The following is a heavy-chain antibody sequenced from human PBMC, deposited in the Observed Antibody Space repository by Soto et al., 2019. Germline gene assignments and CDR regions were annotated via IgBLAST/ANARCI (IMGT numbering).Heavy chain of an antibody. CDR2: IWYDGSNK. CDR1: GFTFSSYG. CDR3: ARDVNGELRILGYCSGGSCPHYGMDV. D-gene: IGHD2-15*01. V-gene: IGHV3-33*01. Sequence: GGSLRLSCAASGFTFSSYGMHWVRQAPGKGLEWVAVIWYDGSNKYYADSGKGRFTISRDNSKNPLYLQMNSLRAEDTAVYYCARDVNGELRILGYCSGGSCPHYGMDVWGQGTTVTVSS. J-gene: IGHJ6*02.